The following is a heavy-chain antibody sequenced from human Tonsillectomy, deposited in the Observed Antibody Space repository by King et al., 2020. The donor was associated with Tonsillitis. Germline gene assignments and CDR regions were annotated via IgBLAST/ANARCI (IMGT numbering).Heavy chain of an antibody. V-gene: IGHV4-4*07. D-gene: IGHD2/OR15-2a*01. Sequence: QLQESGPGLVKPSETLSLTCTVSGDSIRGYYWSWIRPPAGKGLEWIGHIYNSGSTNYNPSLKSRVTMSLDTSKNQFSLQLRSVTAADTAVYYCARDLTPCHKSSTYYQPFVYWGQGTLVTVSS. J-gene: IGHJ4*02. CDR3: ARDLTPCHKSSTYYQPFVY. CDR2: IYNSGST. CDR1: GDSIRGYY.